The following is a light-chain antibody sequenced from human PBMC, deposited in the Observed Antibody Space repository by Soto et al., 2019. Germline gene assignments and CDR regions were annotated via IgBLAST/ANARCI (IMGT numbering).Light chain of an antibody. V-gene: IGLV2-8*01. CDR3: SSYAGRNDLI. CDR2: EVN. J-gene: IGLJ2*01. CDR1: SDDVGGYNY. Sequence: QSALTQPPSASGSPGQSVTISCTGTSDDVGGYNYVSWYQQHPGKAPKLMIYEVNKRPSGVPDRFSGSKSANTASLTVSGLQAEDEADYYCSSYAGRNDLIFGGGTKVTVL.